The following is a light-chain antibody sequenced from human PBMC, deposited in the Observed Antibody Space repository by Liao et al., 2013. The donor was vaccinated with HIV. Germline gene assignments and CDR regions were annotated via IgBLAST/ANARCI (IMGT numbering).Light chain of an antibody. CDR1: NIGSKS. CDR3: QLWDSDSDHVV. CDR2: YDT. J-gene: IGLJ3*02. Sequence: SYVLTQPPSVSVAPGKTANITCGGNNIGSKSVHWYQQKAGQAPVLVIYYDTDRPSGIPERFSGSNSGNTATLTISRVEAGDEADYYCQLWDSDSDHVVFGGGTKLTVL. V-gene: IGLV3-21*04.